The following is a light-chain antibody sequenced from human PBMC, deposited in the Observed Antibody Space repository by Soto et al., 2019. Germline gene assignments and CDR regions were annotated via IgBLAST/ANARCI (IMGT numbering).Light chain of an antibody. Sequence: EVVLTQSPGTLSLSPGERATLSCRASQSFTNSYLAWYQQEPGQAPRLLIYGASSRATGISDRFSGSASGTDFTLTISRLEPEDFAVYYCQQYGVSPRTFGQGTKVDIK. V-gene: IGKV3-20*01. J-gene: IGKJ1*01. CDR3: QQYGVSPRT. CDR2: GAS. CDR1: QSFTNSY.